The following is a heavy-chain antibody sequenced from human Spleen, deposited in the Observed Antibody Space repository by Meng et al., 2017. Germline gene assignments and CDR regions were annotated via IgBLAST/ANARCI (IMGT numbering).Heavy chain of an antibody. D-gene: IGHD3-22*01. J-gene: IGHJ3*02. V-gene: IGHV3-74*01. CDR3: VRDYNDGNAAFDI. CDR1: GISFSSYW. CDR2: INSEGKRT. Sequence: GESLKISCTASGISFSSYWMHWVRQAAGKGLVWVSRINSEGKRTNYADSVKGRFTISRDNAKHTLYLQMNSLRAEDTAVYYCVRDYNDGNAAFDIWGQGTMVTVSS.